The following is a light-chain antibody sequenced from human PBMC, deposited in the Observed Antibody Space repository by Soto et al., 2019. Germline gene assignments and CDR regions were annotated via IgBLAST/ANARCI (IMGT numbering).Light chain of an antibody. CDR3: QQRSNWLPT. J-gene: IGKJ1*01. CDR1: QSVSSY. V-gene: IGKV3-11*01. CDR2: DAS. Sequence: EIVLTQSPATLSLSPGERATLSCRASQSVSSYLAWYQQKPGQSPRLLIYDASTSAPGISARFSGCASGTDLTHPIRSLEPEDFAVYYCQQRSNWLPTFGQETKVDIK.